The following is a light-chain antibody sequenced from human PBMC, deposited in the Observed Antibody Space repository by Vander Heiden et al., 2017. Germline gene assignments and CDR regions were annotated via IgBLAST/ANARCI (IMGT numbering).Light chain of an antibody. V-gene: IGLV3-19*01. Sequence: SSELTQDPAVSVALGQTVRITCQGDSLRSYYASWYQQKPGQAPVLFIYGKNNRPSGSPDRFSGSSSGNTASLTITGAQAEEEADYYCNSRDSSGNHVVFGGGTKLTVL. CDR1: SLRSYY. CDR3: NSRDSSGNHVV. CDR2: GKN. J-gene: IGLJ2*01.